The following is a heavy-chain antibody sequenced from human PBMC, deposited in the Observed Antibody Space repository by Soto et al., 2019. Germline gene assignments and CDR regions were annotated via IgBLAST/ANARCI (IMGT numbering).Heavy chain of an antibody. Sequence: GGSLRLSCAASGFTFSSYAMSWVRQAPGKGLEWVSAISGSGGSTYYADSVKGRFTISRDNSKNTLYLQMNSLRAEDTAVYYCAKSIVVVTAIPEASLNYCMDVWGQGTTVTVSS. CDR1: GFTFSSYA. V-gene: IGHV3-23*01. CDR2: ISGSGGST. J-gene: IGHJ6*02. CDR3: AKSIVVVTAIPEASLNYCMDV. D-gene: IGHD2-21*02.